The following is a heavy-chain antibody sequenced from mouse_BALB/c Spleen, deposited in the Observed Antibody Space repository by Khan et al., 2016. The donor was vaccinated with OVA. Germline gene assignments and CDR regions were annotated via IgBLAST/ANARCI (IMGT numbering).Heavy chain of an antibody. CDR1: GFTFSSYA. Sequence: EVELVESGGGSVKPGGSLKLSCSASGFTFSSYAMSWVRQTPEKRLELVATISSGGHYTFYPDSVKGRFTISRDNARNTLYLQMSSLRSEDPAMYCCASSSVDYYAMDYWGQGASVTVSS. V-gene: IGHV5-9-3*01. CDR3: ASSSVDYYAMDY. J-gene: IGHJ4*01. CDR2: ISSGGHYT.